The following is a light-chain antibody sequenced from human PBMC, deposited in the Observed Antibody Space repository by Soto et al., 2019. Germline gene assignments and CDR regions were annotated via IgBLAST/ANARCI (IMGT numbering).Light chain of an antibody. CDR1: QSINTY. V-gene: IGKV3-11*01. J-gene: IGKJ4*01. CDR2: DAS. CDR3: QQRSNWSLT. Sequence: EVVLTQSPATLYSSPGESVTLSCRASQSINTYFAWYQQKPGQAPRLLIYDASYRAAGIPSRFSGSGSGTDFTLTISSLEPADFAIYHCQQRSNWSLTFGGGTKVEI.